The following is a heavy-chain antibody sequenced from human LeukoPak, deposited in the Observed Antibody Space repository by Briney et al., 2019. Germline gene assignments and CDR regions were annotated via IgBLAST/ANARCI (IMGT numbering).Heavy chain of an antibody. V-gene: IGHV4-30-2*01. CDR3: ARGVKDYAHAFDI. CDR1: GGSISSGGYY. D-gene: IGHD4-17*01. CDR2: IYHSGST. J-gene: IGHJ3*02. Sequence: SQTLSLTCTVSGGSISSGGYYWSWIRQPPGKGLEWIGYIYHSGSTYYNPSLKSRVTISVDRSKNQFSLKLSSVTAADTAVYYCARGVKDYAHAFDIWGQGTMVTVSS.